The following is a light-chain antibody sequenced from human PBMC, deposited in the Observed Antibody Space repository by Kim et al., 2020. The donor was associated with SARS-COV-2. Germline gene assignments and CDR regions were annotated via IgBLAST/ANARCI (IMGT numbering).Light chain of an antibody. CDR2: DNN. CDR1: SSNIGAGHD. CDR3: QSYDTSLSTYV. Sequence: QSVLTQPPSLSGAPGQRVTISCAGSSSNIGAGHDVHWYQQLPGTAPKLLIYDNNNRPSGVPDRFSGSKSGTSASLAITGLQAEDEADYYCQSYDTSLSTYVFGTGTKVTVL. V-gene: IGLV1-40*01. J-gene: IGLJ1*01.